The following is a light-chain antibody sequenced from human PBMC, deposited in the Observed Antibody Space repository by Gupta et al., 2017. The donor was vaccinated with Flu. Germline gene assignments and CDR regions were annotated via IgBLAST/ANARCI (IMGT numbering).Light chain of an antibody. CDR3: QQSSSTPQT. CDR1: QSRNTY. V-gene: IGKV1-39*01. Sequence: TQSPSSLSPAVGDKGTITLRANQSRNTYLKGEEQKVGKAHKLLSYGGHSLQRGRCSERGSRTDFTLTITRLQPEDFATYYCQQSSSTPQTFGGGTKVEIK. CDR2: GGH. J-gene: IGKJ4*01.